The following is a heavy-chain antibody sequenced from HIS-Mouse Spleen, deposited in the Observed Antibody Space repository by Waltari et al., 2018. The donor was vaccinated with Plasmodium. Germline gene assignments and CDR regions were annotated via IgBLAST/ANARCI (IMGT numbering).Heavy chain of an antibody. CDR2: IYSGGST. J-gene: IGHJ4*02. CDR3: ARAAIAWGSPYYFDY. Sequence: EVQLVETGGGLIQPGGSLRLSCAASGFTVGSNYMSWVRQAPGQGLEWVSVIYSGGSTYYADSVKGRFTISRDNSKNTLYLQMNSLRAEDTAVYYCARAAIAWGSPYYFDYWGQGTLVTVSS. D-gene: IGHD7-27*01. V-gene: IGHV3-53*02. CDR1: GFTVGSNY.